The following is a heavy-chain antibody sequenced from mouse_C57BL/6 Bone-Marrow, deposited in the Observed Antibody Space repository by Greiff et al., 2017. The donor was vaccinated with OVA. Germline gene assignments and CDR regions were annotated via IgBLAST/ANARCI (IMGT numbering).Heavy chain of an antibody. V-gene: IGHV1-55*01. CDR2: IYPGSGST. CDR3: ARGDSSGYEGFAY. D-gene: IGHD3-2*02. J-gene: IGHJ3*01. CDR1: GYTFTSYW. Sequence: VQLKQPGAELVKPGASVKMSCKASGYTFTSYWITWVKQRPGQGLEWIGDIYPGSGSTNYNEKFKSKATLTVDTSSSTAYMQLSSLTSEDSAVYYCARGDSSGYEGFAYWGQGTLVTVSA.